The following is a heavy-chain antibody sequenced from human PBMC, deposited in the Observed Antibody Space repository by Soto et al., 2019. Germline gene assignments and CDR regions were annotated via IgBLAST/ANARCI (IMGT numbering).Heavy chain of an antibody. CDR2: AYDDTTP. Sequence: QVQLQESGPGLVKASQTLSLTCSVSGASVSGDAHYWSWIRQVPGKGLEWIGYAYDDTTPSYKESLKSRLGISVDTAKNQFSLRLTSVSPADTAVYFCAAGACNGGTCYSGFDYWGQGILVTVSS. CDR1: GASVSGDAHY. CDR3: AAGACNGGTCYSGFDY. D-gene: IGHD2-15*01. J-gene: IGHJ4*02. V-gene: IGHV4-31*03.